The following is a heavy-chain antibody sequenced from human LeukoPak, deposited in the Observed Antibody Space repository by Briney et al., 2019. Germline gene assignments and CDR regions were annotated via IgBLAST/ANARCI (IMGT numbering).Heavy chain of an antibody. CDR2: IYYDGSNN. D-gene: IGHD3/OR15-3a*01. CDR3: ARRTEAEAVTLDP. Sequence: GGSLRLSCAASGFTFRNFGMYWVRQATRKGMEWAALIYYDGSNNYYGDTVRGRFTIARDNSPNMLYLQMNSLRVEDSAVYYCARRTEAEAVTLDPWGHGTLVTVSS. V-gene: IGHV3-30*03. CDR1: GFTFRNFG. J-gene: IGHJ5*02.